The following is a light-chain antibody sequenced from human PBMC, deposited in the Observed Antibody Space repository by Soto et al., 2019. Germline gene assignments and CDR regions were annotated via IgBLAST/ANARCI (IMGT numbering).Light chain of an antibody. Sequence: EIVLTQSPATLSLSLGERATLSCRASQSIGSYLAWYQHKLGQPPRLLIYDASNRATGIPVRFSGSGSGTDFTLTITSLEPEDFAVYYCQQRNNWPPITFGQGTRLEI. V-gene: IGKV3-11*01. CDR1: QSIGSY. CDR2: DAS. CDR3: QQRNNWPPIT. J-gene: IGKJ5*01.